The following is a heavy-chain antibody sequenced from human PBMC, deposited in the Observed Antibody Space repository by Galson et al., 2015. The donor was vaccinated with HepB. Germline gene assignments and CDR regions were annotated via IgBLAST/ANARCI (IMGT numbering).Heavy chain of an antibody. Sequence: SLRLSCAASGFTFSSYSMNWVRQAPGKGLEWVSSISSSSSYIYYADSVKGRFTISRDNAKNSLYLQMNSLRAEDTAVYYCARARYSSSASPNWFDPWGQGTLVTVSS. V-gene: IGHV3-21*01. CDR2: ISSSSSYI. J-gene: IGHJ5*02. CDR3: ARARYSSSASPNWFDP. D-gene: IGHD6-13*01. CDR1: GFTFSSYS.